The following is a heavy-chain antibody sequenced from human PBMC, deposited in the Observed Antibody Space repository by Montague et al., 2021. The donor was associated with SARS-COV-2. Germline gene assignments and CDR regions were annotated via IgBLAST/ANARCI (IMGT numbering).Heavy chain of an antibody. D-gene: IGHD2-15*01. CDR2: IYHSGST. Sequence: ETLSLTCTVSGASITSSNWWNWVRQPPGKGLEWIGQIYHSGSTNYNPSLKSRLTLSLDKSKNQFSLNLNSVTAADTAVYYCARQIQQVVLSPAKLTNWFDPWGLGTLVTVAS. CDR3: ARQIQQVVLSPAKLTNWFDP. CDR1: GASITSSNW. J-gene: IGHJ5*02. V-gene: IGHV4-4*02.